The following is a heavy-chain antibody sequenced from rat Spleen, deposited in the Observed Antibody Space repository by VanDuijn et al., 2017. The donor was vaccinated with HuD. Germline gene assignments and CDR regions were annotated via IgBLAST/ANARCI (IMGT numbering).Heavy chain of an antibody. Sequence: QVQVKESGPGLVQPSQTLSLACTVSGFSLTTYHVSWVRQPPGKSLVWMGIIWAGGGTNQNSAVQSRLSISRDTSKSQVFLKMNSLQPEDTGIYYCARHLREASGVMDVWGQGASVTVSS. V-gene: IGHV2-72*01. D-gene: IGHD4-3*01. CDR3: ARHLREASGVMDV. J-gene: IGHJ4*01. CDR2: IWAGGGT. CDR1: GFSLTTYH.